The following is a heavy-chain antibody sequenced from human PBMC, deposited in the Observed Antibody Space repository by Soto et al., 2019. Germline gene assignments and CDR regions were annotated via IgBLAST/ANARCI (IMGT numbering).Heavy chain of an antibody. J-gene: IGHJ5*02. Sequence: PSETLSLTCAVSCGSISSGGYSWSWIRQPPGKGLEWIGYIYHSGSTYYNPSLKSRVTISVDRSKNQFSLKLSSVTAADTAVYYCARQYYYGSGSLNWFDPWGQGTLVTVSS. CDR1: CGSISSGGYS. CDR3: ARQYYYGSGSLNWFDP. D-gene: IGHD3-10*01. CDR2: IYHSGST. V-gene: IGHV4-30-2*01.